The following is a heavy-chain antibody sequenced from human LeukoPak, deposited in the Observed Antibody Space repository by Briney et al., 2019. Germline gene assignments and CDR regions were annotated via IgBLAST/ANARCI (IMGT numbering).Heavy chain of an antibody. V-gene: IGHV3-7*03. D-gene: IGHD4-17*01. CDR3: AGAPPYGDYVGY. J-gene: IGHJ4*02. CDR1: GFTFSSYW. CDR2: IKQDGSEK. Sequence: HPGGSLRLSCAASGFTFSSYWMSWVRQAPGKGLECVSNIKQDGSEKYYADSVKGRFTISRDNAKNSLYLQMNSLRAEETAVYYCAGAPPYGDYVGYWGKGTLVTVSS.